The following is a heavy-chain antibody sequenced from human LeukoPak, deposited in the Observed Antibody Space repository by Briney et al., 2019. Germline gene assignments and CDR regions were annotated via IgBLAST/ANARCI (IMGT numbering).Heavy chain of an antibody. CDR3: IKVIIFSFDF. Sequence: GGSLRLSCAASGFTFNSYAIHWVRQAPGKGLEWVAVISYDGSNKYYADSVKGRFTISRDNSKNTIYLQMNSLRAEDTAVYFCIKVIIFSFDFWGQGTMATVSS. CDR1: GFTFNSYA. J-gene: IGHJ3*01. V-gene: IGHV3-30*04. D-gene: IGHD3-10*01. CDR2: ISYDGSNK.